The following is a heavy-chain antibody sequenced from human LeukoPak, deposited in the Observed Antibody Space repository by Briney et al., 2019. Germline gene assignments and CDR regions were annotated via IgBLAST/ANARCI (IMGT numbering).Heavy chain of an antibody. Sequence: GGSLRLSCEASGFTLSAHSMDWVRQAPGKGLEWVASISSESTHIHYPDSLKGRFTVSRDNAKNSLYLQINSLRAEDTAVYYCARDSISSPYSFDYWGQGTLVTVSS. CDR3: ARDSISSPYSFDY. V-gene: IGHV3-21*01. J-gene: IGHJ4*02. CDR1: GFTLSAHS. CDR2: ISSESTHI. D-gene: IGHD3-3*02.